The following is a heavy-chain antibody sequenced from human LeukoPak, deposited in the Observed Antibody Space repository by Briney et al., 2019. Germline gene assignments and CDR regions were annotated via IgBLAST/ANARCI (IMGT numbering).Heavy chain of an antibody. Sequence: SETLSLTCTVSGGSIGDYYWSWIRDPPAKGLEWIGYLYYSRNTNYSPSLKSRVTISADTSKNKVYLKLRSVTAADTAVYYCVRALWGAGGTQYWGQGTQVIVSS. CDR1: GGSIGDYY. CDR2: LYYSRNT. CDR3: VRALWGAGGTQY. V-gene: IGHV4-59*01. D-gene: IGHD6-13*01. J-gene: IGHJ4*02.